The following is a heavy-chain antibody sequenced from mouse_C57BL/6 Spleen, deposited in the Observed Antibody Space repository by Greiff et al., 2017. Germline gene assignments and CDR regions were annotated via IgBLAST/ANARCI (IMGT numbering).Heavy chain of an antibody. CDR1: GYTFTSYG. J-gene: IGHJ3*01. Sequence: EVQLKQSGAELVRPGSSVKMSCKASGYTFTSYGMNWVKQRPGKGLEWIGYINIGNGYTDDNEKFKGKAILTLDTTSSTAYMQISSLTSEDSAIYFCARVEVPRVVAQFGDWGTGVLVTVSA. D-gene: IGHD1-1*01. V-gene: IGHV1-58*01. CDR2: INIGNGYT. CDR3: ARVEVPRVVAQFGD.